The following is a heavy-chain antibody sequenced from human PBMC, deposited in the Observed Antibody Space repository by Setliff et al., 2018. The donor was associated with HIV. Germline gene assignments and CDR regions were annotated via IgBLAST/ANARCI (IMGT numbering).Heavy chain of an antibody. CDR2: IGTGGDT. D-gene: IGHD2-15*01. V-gene: IGHV3-13*01. Sequence: PGGSLRLSCEASGFIFSSHDFHWVRQAAGKGLEWVSAIGTGGDTYYVDSVKGRFTISRDNAKNSLYLQMNSLRAEDTAIYYCAKHECSGGCYYYMDVWGKGIMVTVSS. J-gene: IGHJ6*03. CDR1: GFIFSSHD. CDR3: AKHECSGGCYYYMDV.